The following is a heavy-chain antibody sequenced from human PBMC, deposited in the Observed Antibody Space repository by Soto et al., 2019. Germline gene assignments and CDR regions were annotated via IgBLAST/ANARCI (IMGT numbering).Heavy chain of an antibody. V-gene: IGHV1-18*04. CDR1: DYTFTNYG. Sequence: ASVKVSCKASDYTFTNYGISWVRQAPGQGLEWMGWISAYNGNTNYAQNLQGRVTMTTDTPTSTAYMELRSLRSDDTAMYYCARTGSSRYAGDYWGPGTMLTVSS. CDR3: ARTGSSRYAGDY. J-gene: IGHJ4*02. D-gene: IGHD6-13*01. CDR2: ISAYNGNT.